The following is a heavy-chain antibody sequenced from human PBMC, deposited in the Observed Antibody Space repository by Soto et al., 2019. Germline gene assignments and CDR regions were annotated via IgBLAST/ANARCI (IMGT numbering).Heavy chain of an antibody. D-gene: IGHD2-15*01. CDR2: INTYNGNT. CDR3: ARDQGIGGGQYNWFDP. J-gene: IGHJ5*02. CDR1: GYTFTRYG. V-gene: IGHV1-18*01. Sequence: QVQLVQSGVEVKKPGASVKVSCKASGYTFTRYGISWVRQAPGQGLEWMGWINTYNGNTNYAQNLQGRVTMTTDISTSTTYMELRSLTSDDTAVYYCARDQGIGGGQYNWFDPWGQGTLVTVSS.